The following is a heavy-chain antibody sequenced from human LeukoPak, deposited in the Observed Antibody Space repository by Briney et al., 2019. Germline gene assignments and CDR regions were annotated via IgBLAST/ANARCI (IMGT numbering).Heavy chain of an antibody. CDR2: ISGSGGST. J-gene: IGHJ3*02. CDR3: VNYRRTASITIFGVVDI. V-gene: IGHV3-23*01. D-gene: IGHD3-3*01. CDR1: GFTFSSYA. Sequence: PGGSLRLSCAASGFTFSSYAMSWVRQAPGKGLEWVSAISGSGGSTYYADSVKGRFTISRDNSKNTLYLQMNSLRAEDTAVYYCVNYRRTASITIFGVVDIWGQGTMVTVSS.